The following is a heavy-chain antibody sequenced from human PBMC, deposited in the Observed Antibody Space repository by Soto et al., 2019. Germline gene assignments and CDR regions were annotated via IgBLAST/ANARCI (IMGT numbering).Heavy chain of an antibody. CDR1: GFTFSSYG. V-gene: IGHV3-33*01. Sequence: QVQLVESGGGVVQPGRSLRLSCAASGFTFSSYGMHWVRQAPGKGLEWVAVIWYDGSNKYYADSVKGRFTISRDNSKNTLYLQMNSLRAEDTAVYYCSSSFGVVHYGMDVWGQGTTVNVSS. CDR3: SSSFGVVHYGMDV. CDR2: IWYDGSNK. D-gene: IGHD3-3*01. J-gene: IGHJ6*02.